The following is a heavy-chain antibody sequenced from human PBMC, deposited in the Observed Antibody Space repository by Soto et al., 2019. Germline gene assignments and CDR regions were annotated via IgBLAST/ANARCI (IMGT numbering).Heavy chain of an antibody. CDR2: INHSGST. CDR3: AKYGPILWFGELPLNYFDY. D-gene: IGHD3-10*01. Sequence: SETLSLTCAVYGGSFSGYYWSWIRQPPGKGLEWIGEINHSGSTNYNPSLKSRVTISVDTSKNQFSLKLSSVTAADTAVYYCAKYGPILWFGELPLNYFDYWGQGTQVTLSS. CDR1: GGSFSGYY. V-gene: IGHV4-34*01. J-gene: IGHJ4*02.